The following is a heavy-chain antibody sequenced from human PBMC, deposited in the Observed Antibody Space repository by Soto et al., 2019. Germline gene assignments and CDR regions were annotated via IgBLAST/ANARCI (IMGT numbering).Heavy chain of an antibody. J-gene: IGHJ6*02. V-gene: IGHV1-2*04. D-gene: IGHD2-15*01. Sequence: ASVKVSCKASGYTFTGYYMHWVRQAPGQGLEWMGWINPNSGGTNYAQKFQGWVTMTRDTSISTAYMELSRLRSDDTAVYYCARVANGYCSGGSCHSSPDVCCQGTTVTVFS. CDR1: GYTFTGYY. CDR3: ARVANGYCSGGSCHSSPDV. CDR2: INPNSGGT.